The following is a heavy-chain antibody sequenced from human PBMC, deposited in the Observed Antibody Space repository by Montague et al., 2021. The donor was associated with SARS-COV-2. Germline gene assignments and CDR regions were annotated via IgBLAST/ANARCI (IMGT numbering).Heavy chain of an antibody. J-gene: IGHJ6*02. CDR2: ISDSGRT. D-gene: IGHD6-13*01. Sequence: SETLSLTCTVSGDSIRSYHWTWIRQPPGKGLEWIGRISDSGRTIYNPSLKSRVTISVDTSKNQFFLNLRSMVAADTAIYYCTRGRGIAAADNYYYGMDVWGPGTTVTVSS. V-gene: IGHV4-59*13. CDR1: GDSIRSYH. CDR3: TRGRGIAAADNYYYGMDV.